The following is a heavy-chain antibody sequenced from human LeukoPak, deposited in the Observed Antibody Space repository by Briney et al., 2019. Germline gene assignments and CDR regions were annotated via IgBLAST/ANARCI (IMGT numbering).Heavy chain of an antibody. V-gene: IGHV1-18*01. CDR3: ARDSDFWSCFDY. CDR1: GYTFTSYG. Sequence: GASVKVSCKTSGYTFTSYGISWVGQAPGQGLEWMGWISTYNGDTTYAPKFRGRVTMTADTSTTTAYMELSSLRSDDAAVYYCARDSDFWSCFDYWGQGTLVTVSS. J-gene: IGHJ4*02. CDR2: ISTYNGDT. D-gene: IGHD3-3*01.